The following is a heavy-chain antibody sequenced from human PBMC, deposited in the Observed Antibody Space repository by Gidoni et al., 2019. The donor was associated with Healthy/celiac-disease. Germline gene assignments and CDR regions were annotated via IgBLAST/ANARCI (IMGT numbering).Heavy chain of an antibody. J-gene: IGHJ4*02. CDR2: IRSKAYGGTT. CDR3: TREASDIVATAFDY. CDR1: GFTFADYA. Sequence: EVQLVESGGGLVKPGRSLRLSCTASGFTFADYAMSWFRQAPGKGLEWVGFIRSKAYGGTTEYAASVKGRFTISRDDSKSIAYLQMNSLKTEDTAVYYCTREASDIVATAFDYWGQGTLVTVSS. D-gene: IGHD5-12*01. V-gene: IGHV3-49*05.